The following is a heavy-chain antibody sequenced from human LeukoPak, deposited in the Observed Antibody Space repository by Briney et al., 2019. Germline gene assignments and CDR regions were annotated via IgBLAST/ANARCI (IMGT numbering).Heavy chain of an antibody. Sequence: SETLSLTCTASGGSISSYYWSWIRQPPGKGLEWIGYIYYSGSTNYNPSLKSRVTISVDTSKNQFSLKLSSVTAADTAVYYCARLLYSSSWYGSNGMDVWGQGTTVTVSS. J-gene: IGHJ6*02. CDR2: IYYSGST. CDR3: ARLLYSSSWYGSNGMDV. CDR1: GGSISSYY. D-gene: IGHD6-13*01. V-gene: IGHV4-59*08.